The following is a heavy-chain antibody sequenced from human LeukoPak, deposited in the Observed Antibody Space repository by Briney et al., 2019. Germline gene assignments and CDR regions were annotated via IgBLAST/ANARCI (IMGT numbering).Heavy chain of an antibody. J-gene: IGHJ4*02. Sequence: GGSLRLSCAASGFTFDDYAMHWVRQAPGKGLEWVSGISWNSGSIGYADSVKGRFTISRDNAKNSLYLQMNSLRAEDTALYYCAKERVSSLSYWGQGTLVTVSS. CDR2: ISWNSGSI. D-gene: IGHD6-13*01. CDR1: GFTFDDYA. CDR3: AKERVSSLSY. V-gene: IGHV3-9*01.